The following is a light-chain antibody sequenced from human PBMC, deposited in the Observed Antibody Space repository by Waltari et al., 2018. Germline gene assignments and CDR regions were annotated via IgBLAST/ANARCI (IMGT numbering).Light chain of an antibody. CDR3: QQFSRTPCT. V-gene: IGKV1-NL1*01. CDR1: QDVRNS. J-gene: IGKJ2*02. Sequence: DIQMTQSPSSLSASTGDRVTITCRTTQDVRNSVAWYQQRPGKAPSLLVYDASTLEGGVPSRVSGGGSGTPYTLTINGLQPEDFATYYCQQFSRTPCTFGQGTKL. CDR2: DAS.